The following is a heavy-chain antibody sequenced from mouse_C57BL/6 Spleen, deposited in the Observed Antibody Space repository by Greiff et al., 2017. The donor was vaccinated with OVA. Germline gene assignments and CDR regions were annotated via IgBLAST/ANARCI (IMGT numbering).Heavy chain of an antibody. D-gene: IGHD2-4*01. V-gene: IGHV1-59*01. CDR3: ARRGYDYEVAD. Sequence: QVQLQQPGAELVRPGTSVKLSCKASGYTFTSYWMHWVKQRPGQGLEWIGVIDPSDSYTNYNQKFKGKATLTVDTSSSTAYMQLSCLTSEDSAVYYCARRGYDYEVADWGQGTLVTVSA. CDR1: GYTFTSYW. J-gene: IGHJ3*01. CDR2: IDPSDSYT.